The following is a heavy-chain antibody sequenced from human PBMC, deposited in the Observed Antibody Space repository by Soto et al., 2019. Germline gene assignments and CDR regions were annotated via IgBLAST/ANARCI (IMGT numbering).Heavy chain of an antibody. CDR2: IYYSGNT. CDR1: GGSISHSNYY. V-gene: IGHV4-39*01. J-gene: IGHJ4*02. Sequence: QLHLQESGPRLVKPSETLSLTCSVSGGSISHSNYYWGWIRQPPGKGLDWIGYIYYSGNTYYNPSLRSRVTISADTSKNQFSLELSSVTAADTAMYYCARRIGYTSGFIDYWGQGTLVTVSP. D-gene: IGHD3-22*01. CDR3: ARRIGYTSGFIDY.